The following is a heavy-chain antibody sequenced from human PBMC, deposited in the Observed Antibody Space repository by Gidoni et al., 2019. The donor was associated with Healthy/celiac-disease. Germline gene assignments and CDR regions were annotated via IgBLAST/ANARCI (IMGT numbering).Heavy chain of an antibody. Sequence: QVQLVESGGGVVQPGRSLRLSCAASGFTFSSYAMHGVRQAPGKGLEWVAVISYDGSNKYYADSVKGRFTISRDNSKNTLYLQMNSLRAEDTAVYYCASVGYCSGGSCPADYWGQGTLVTVSS. V-gene: IGHV3-30-3*01. J-gene: IGHJ4*02. D-gene: IGHD2-15*01. CDR2: ISYDGSNK. CDR1: GFTFSSYA. CDR3: ASVGYCSGGSCPADY.